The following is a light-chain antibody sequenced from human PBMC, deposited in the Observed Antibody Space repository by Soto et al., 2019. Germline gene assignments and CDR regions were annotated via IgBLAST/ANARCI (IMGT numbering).Light chain of an antibody. Sequence: QSVLTQPPSASGAPGQTVTISCSGTTSNIGSHSVNWYRQLPGTAPKVVMFSNDERPSGVPDRFSGSKSGTSASLTITGLQSEDEADYYCTAWDTSRTGNLVVGGGTKLTVL. CDR3: TAWDTSRTGNLV. J-gene: IGLJ2*01. V-gene: IGLV1-44*01. CDR1: TSNIGSHS. CDR2: SND.